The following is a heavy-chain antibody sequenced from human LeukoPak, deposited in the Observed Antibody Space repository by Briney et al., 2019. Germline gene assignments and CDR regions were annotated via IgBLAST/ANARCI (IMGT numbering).Heavy chain of an antibody. D-gene: IGHD1-1*01. Sequence: GGSLRLSCAASGFTFKDFYMSWVRQAPGKGLEWVSYINHLGSQTDYADSVKGRFTISRDNAKNSLSLQMNNLSVDDTAVYYCVRARCTTFVYYWGQGTLVTVSS. J-gene: IGHJ4*02. CDR3: VRARCTTFVYY. V-gene: IGHV3-11*05. CDR1: GFTFKDFY. CDR2: INHLGSQT.